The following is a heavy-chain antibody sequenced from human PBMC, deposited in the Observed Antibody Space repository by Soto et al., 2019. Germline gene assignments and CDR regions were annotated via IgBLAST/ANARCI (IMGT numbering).Heavy chain of an antibody. D-gene: IGHD3-9*01. CDR3: AKSVILTGYYRPFFIDY. J-gene: IGHJ4*02. Sequence: GGSLRLSCAASGFTFSSYAMSWVRQAPGKGLEWVSAISGSGGSTYYADSVKGRFTISRDNSKNTLYLQMNSLRAEDTAVYYCAKSVILTGYYRPFFIDYWGQGTLVTVSS. V-gene: IGHV3-23*01. CDR1: GFTFSSYA. CDR2: ISGSGGST.